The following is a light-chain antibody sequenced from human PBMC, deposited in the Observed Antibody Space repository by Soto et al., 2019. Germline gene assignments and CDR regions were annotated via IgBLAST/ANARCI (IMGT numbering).Light chain of an antibody. CDR1: SSDLGDFNY. J-gene: IGLJ3*02. Sequence: QSALTQPPSASGSPGQSVTITCTGTSSDLGDFNYVSWYQQHPGQVPKLMIYEVTERPSGVPDRFTGSKSGNTASLTVSGLQAEDEADYYCSSRIETTSGTTRVVFGGATKLTVL. CDR2: EVT. V-gene: IGLV2-8*01. CDR3: SSRIETTSGTTRVV.